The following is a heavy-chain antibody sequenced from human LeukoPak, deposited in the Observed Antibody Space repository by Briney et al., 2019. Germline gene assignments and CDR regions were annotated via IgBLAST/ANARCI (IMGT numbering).Heavy chain of an antibody. V-gene: IGHV4-30-4*01. Sequence: PSETLSLTCAVSGGSSRSGDYFWSWIRQPPGKGLEWIGHIHYSGNTYYNPSLKSRVSISVDTSKNQFSLRLSSVTAADTAVYYCANYNYESSGYSYFGNWGQGIVVIVSS. CDR2: IHYSGNT. D-gene: IGHD3-22*01. CDR3: ANYNYESSGYSYFGN. J-gene: IGHJ4*02. CDR1: GGSSRSGDYF.